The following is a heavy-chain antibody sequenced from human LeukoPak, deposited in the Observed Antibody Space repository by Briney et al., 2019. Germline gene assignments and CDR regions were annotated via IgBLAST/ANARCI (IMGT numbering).Heavy chain of an antibody. J-gene: IGHJ1*01. CDR2: ISTYNGNT. CDR1: GYTFTNYG. V-gene: IGHV1-18*01. D-gene: IGHD2-2*01. Sequence: ASVKVSCKASGYTFTNYGISWVRQAPGQGLEWMGWISTYNGNTNYAQKLQGRVTMTTDTSTSTAYMELSSLRSEDTAVYYCARATTTRYCSSTSCSRVEYFQHWGQGTLVTVSS. CDR3: ARATTTRYCSSTSCSRVEYFQH.